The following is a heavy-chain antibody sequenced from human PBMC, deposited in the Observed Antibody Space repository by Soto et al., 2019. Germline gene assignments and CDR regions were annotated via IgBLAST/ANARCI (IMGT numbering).Heavy chain of an antibody. CDR2: ISGDHTKT. J-gene: IGHJ4*02. CDR1: GYTFTAYG. Sequence: QVQLVQSGPEVKKPGASVKVSCRTSGYTFTAYGIIWVRQAPGQGLEWMAWISGDHTKTKVAQKFRGRVTMTTDTPTSTAYMDLRSLRSDDTAVYYCVREGDLEFYFDYWGQGTLVTVSS. D-gene: IGHD1-26*01. V-gene: IGHV1-18*04. CDR3: VREGDLEFYFDY.